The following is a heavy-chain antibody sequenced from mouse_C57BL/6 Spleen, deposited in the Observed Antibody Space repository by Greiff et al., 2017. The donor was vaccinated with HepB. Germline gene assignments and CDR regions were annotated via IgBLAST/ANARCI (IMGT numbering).Heavy chain of an antibody. CDR1: GYTFTNYW. CDR3: ARCNYEQNAMDY. J-gene: IGHJ4*01. D-gene: IGHD2-1*01. Sequence: VKLMESGAELVRPGTSVKMSCKASGYTFTNYWIGWAKQRPGHGLEWIGDIYPGGGYTNYNEKFKGKATLTADKSSSTAYMQFSSLTSEDSAIYYCARCNYEQNAMDYWGQGTSVTVSS. V-gene: IGHV1-63*01. CDR2: IYPGGGYT.